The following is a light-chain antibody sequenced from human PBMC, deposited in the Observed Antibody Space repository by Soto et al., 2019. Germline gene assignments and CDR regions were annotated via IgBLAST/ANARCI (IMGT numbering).Light chain of an antibody. CDR1: QSVLYSSSNKNY. Sequence: DIVMTQSPDSLAVSLGERATINCRSSQSVLYSSSNKNYLAWYQQKPGQPSKLLIYWASTRESGVPDRFSGSGSGTDFTLTTSSLQAEDVAVYYCQQYCSSPWTFGQGTKVEIK. CDR2: WAS. V-gene: IGKV4-1*01. J-gene: IGKJ1*01. CDR3: QQYCSSPWT.